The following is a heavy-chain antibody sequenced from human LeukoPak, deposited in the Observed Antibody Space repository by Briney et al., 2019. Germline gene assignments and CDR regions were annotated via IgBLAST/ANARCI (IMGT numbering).Heavy chain of an antibody. Sequence: GGSLRLSCAASGFTFSSYSMNWVRQAPGKGLEWVSSISSSSSYIYYADSVKGRFTISRDNAKNSLYLQMNSLRAEDTAVYYCASSVGVRIEGSYCSSTSCYSTDYWGQGTLVTVSS. CDR3: ASSVGVRIEGSYCSSTSCYSTDY. V-gene: IGHV3-21*01. J-gene: IGHJ4*02. CDR2: ISSSSSYI. D-gene: IGHD2-2*01. CDR1: GFTFSSYS.